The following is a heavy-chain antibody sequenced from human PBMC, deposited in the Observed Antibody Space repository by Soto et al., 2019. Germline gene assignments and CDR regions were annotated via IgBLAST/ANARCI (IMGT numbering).Heavy chain of an antibody. V-gene: IGHV4-39*07. Sequence: PSETLSLTCNVSGASISSYNYWGWFRQPPGKGLEWIGSIIYSGDIMYNPSLQSRLTLFVDTSKNQFSLKLSSVTAADTAVYYCARGGVDYYYSSGYYFPRDLFAYWGQGTLVTVSS. CDR3: ARGGVDYYYSSGYYFPRDLFAY. D-gene: IGHD3-22*01. J-gene: IGHJ4*02. CDR1: GASISSYNY. CDR2: IIYSGDI.